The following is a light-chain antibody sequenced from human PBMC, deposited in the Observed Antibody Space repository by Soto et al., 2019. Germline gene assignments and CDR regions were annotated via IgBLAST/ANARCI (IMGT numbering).Light chain of an antibody. CDR3: QKYNSAPLT. J-gene: IGKJ3*01. Sequence: DIQMTQSPSSLSASVGDRVTITCRASKGIRKYLAWYQQKPGKVTKLLIYVASTLQSGVPSRFSGSGSGTDFTHTISSLQPEDAATYYCQKYNSAPLTFDPGKKVYIK. CDR1: KGIRKY. CDR2: VAS. V-gene: IGKV1-27*01.